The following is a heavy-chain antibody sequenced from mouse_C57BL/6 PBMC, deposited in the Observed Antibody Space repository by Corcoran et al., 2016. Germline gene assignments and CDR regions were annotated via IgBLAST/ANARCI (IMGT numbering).Heavy chain of an antibody. V-gene: IGHV8-12*01. J-gene: IGHJ4*01. Sequence: QVTLKESGPGILQSSQTLSLTCSFSGFSLSTSGMGVSWIRQPSGKGLEWLAHIYWDDDKRHNPSLKSRLTISKDTSRNQVFLKITSVDTSDTATYYCARREDKGSYYAMDYWGHGTSVTVSS. CDR2: IYWDDDK. CDR1: GFSLSTSGMG. D-gene: IGHD6-1*01. CDR3: ARREDKGSYYAMDY.